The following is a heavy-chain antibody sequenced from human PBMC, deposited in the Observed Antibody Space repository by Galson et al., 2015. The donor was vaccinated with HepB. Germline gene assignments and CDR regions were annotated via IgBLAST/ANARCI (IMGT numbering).Heavy chain of an antibody. CDR2: INSGGST. D-gene: IGHD3-10*01. CDR3: ARVSWFGELVVWMDV. V-gene: IGHV3-53*01. J-gene: IGHJ6*02. CDR1: GFTVSSNY. Sequence: SLRLSCAASGFTVSSNYMSWVRQAPGKGLEWVSVINSGGSTYYADSVKGRFTISRDNSKNTLYLQKNSLRADDTAVYYCARVSWFGELVVWMDVWGQGTTFTVSS.